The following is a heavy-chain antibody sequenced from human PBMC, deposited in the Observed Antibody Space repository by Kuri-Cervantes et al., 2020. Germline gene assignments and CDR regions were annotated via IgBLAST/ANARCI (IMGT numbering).Heavy chain of an antibody. CDR2: ISAYNGNT. CDR3: ARTPRPYYDILTGYYLGYFAC. Sequence: ASVKVSCKASGYTFTSYYMHGVRQAPGQGLEWMGWISAYNGNTNYAQKLQGRVTMTTDTSTSTAYMELRSLGSDDTAVYYCARTPRPYYDILTGYYLGYFACWGQGTRVTVSS. D-gene: IGHD3-9*01. J-gene: IGHJ4*02. CDR1: GYTFTSYY. V-gene: IGHV1-18*04.